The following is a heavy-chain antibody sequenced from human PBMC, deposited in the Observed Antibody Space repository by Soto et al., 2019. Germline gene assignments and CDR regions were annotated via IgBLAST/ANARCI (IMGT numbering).Heavy chain of an antibody. Sequence: QVPLVQSGAEVKKPGSSVKVSCKASGGTFSSYAISWVRQAPGQGLEWMGGIIPIFGTANYAQKFQGRVTITADESTSTAYMELSSLRSEDTAVYYCARAWGSGTTEGGAFDIWGQGTMVTVSS. CDR1: GGTFSSYA. CDR3: ARAWGSGTTEGGAFDI. D-gene: IGHD3-10*01. V-gene: IGHV1-69*01. J-gene: IGHJ3*02. CDR2: IIPIFGTA.